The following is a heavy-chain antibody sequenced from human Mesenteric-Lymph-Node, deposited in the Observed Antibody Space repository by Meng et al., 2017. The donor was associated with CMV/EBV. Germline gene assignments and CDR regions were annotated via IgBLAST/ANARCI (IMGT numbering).Heavy chain of an antibody. V-gene: IGHV3-30*02. CDR3: AKDLAGRLMISNSVMDV. Sequence: GGSLRLSCEVSGFTFSTYGMHWVRQAPGKGLEWVAFIRYDGSIKYYADSVKGRFSISRDNSRNTVYLQMNSLRAEDTAVYYCAKDLAGRLMISNSVMDVWGQGTTVTVSS. CDR2: IRYDGSIK. D-gene: IGHD3/OR15-3a*01. CDR1: GFTFSTYG. J-gene: IGHJ6*02.